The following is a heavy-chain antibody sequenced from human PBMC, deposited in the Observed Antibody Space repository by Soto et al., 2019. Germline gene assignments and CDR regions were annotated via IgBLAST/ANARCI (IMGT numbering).Heavy chain of an antibody. V-gene: IGHV3-21*01. CDR1: VFTFSSYS. CDR2: ISSSSSYI. CDR3: ARDLAAAAPGWFDP. D-gene: IGHD6-13*01. Sequence: GGSLRLSCAASVFTFSSYSMNWVRPAPGKGLEWVSSISSSSSYIYYADSVKGRFTISRDNAKNSLYLQMNSLRAEDTAVYYCARDLAAAAPGWFDPWGQGTLVTVSS. J-gene: IGHJ5*02.